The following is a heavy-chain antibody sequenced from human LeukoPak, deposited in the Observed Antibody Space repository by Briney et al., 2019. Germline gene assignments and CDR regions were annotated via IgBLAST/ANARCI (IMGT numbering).Heavy chain of an antibody. CDR1: GGSFSGYY. V-gene: IGHV4-34*01. Sequence: SETLSLTCAVYGGSFSGYYWSWIRQPPGKGLEWIGEINHSGSTNYNPSLKSRVTISVDASKSQFSLKLSSVTAADTAVYYCARGHSSSWNYYYYYMDVWGKGTTVTVSS. J-gene: IGHJ6*03. CDR2: INHSGST. CDR3: ARGHSSSWNYYYYYMDV. D-gene: IGHD6-13*01.